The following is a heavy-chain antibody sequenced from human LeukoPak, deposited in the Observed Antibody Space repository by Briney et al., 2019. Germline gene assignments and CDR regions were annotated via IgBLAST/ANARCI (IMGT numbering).Heavy chain of an antibody. CDR2: ISSSSSYI. J-gene: IGHJ4*02. D-gene: IGHD6-19*01. CDR1: GFTFSSYS. V-gene: IGHV3-21*01. Sequence: GGSLRLSCAASGFTFSSYSMNWVRQAPGKGLEWVSSISSSSSYIYYADSVKGRFTISRDNAKNSLYLQMNSLRAEDAAVYYCAREWSGWYDYWGQGTLVTVSS. CDR3: AREWSGWYDY.